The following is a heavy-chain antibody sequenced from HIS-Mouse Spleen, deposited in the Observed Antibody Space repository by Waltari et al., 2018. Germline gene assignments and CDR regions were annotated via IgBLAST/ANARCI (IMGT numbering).Heavy chain of an antibody. V-gene: IGHV1-8*01. CDR3: ARVLYDFWSGYYDAFDI. D-gene: IGHD3-3*01. CDR2: MNPNSGNT. J-gene: IGHJ3*02. CDR1: GYTFTSYD. Sequence: QVQLVQSGAEVKKPGAAVKVPCKASGYTFTSYDINWVRQATGQGLEGLGWMNPNSGNTGYAQKFQGRVTMTRNTSISTAYMELSSLRSEDTAVYYCARVLYDFWSGYYDAFDIWGQGTMVTVSS.